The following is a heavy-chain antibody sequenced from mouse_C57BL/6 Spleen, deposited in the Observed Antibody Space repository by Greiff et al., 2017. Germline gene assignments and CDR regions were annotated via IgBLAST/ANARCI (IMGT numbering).Heavy chain of an antibody. J-gene: IGHJ2*01. CDR2: IYPGDGDT. Sequence: QVQLQQSGAELVKPGASVKISCKASGYAFSSYWMNWVKQRPGKGLEWIGPIYPGDGDTNYKGKFKGKATLTADKSSSTAYMQLSSLTSEDSAVYFCARGGTAQAYFDYWGQGTTLTVSS. V-gene: IGHV1-80*01. D-gene: IGHD3-2*02. CDR1: GYAFSSYW. CDR3: ARGGTAQAYFDY.